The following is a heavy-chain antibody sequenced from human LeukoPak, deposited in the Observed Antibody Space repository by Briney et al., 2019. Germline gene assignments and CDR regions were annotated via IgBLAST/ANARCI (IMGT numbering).Heavy chain of an antibody. J-gene: IGHJ4*02. D-gene: IGHD2-21*01. CDR3: ARLQGDSTAVFDF. CDR2: IHYTGGT. V-gene: IGHV4-59*01. CDR1: GGSISGDY. Sequence: SSETLSLTCTVSGGSISGDYWGWTRQPPGKGLDWVGYIHYTGGTNYNPSLKSRVTISVDTSKNQFSLMLSSVTAADTAVYYCARLQGDSTAVFDFWGQGALVTVSS.